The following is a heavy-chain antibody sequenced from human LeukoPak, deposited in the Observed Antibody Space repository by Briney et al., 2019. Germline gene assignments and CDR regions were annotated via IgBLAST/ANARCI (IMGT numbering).Heavy chain of an antibody. J-gene: IGHJ2*01. V-gene: IGHV4-59*01. CDR1: GGSIRNYY. CDR3: ARVYYSSSYDYWYFDL. CDR2: IFYSGST. Sequence: SSETLSHTCTVSGGSIRNYYWSWMRQPPGKGLEWIGYIFYSGSTNYNPSLKSRVTISVDTSKNQFSLKLRSVTAADTAVYYCARVYYSSSYDYWYFDLWGRGTLVTVSS. D-gene: IGHD6-13*01.